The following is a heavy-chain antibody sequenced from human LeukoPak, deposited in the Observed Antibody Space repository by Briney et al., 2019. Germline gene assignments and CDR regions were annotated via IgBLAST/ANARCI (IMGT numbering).Heavy chain of an antibody. CDR2: INHSGST. J-gene: IGHJ4*02. CDR1: GVSFSGYY. D-gene: IGHD6-19*01. CDR3: ARETSAGSGEFDY. V-gene: IGHV4-34*01. Sequence: SETLSLTCAVYGVSFSGYYWSWIRQPPGKGLEWIGEINHSGSTNYNPSLKSRVTISVDTSKNQFSLKLSSVTVADTAVYYCARETSAGSGEFDYWGQGTLVTVSS.